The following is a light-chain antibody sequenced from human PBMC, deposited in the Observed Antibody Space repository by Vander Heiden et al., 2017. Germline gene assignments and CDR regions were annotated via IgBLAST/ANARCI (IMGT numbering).Light chain of an antibody. CDR2: DVS. CDR3: SAYTSSHTLV. J-gene: IGLJ3*02. CDR1: SSDVGGYNN. Sequence: QPALPQAASLSSSPGHPITIPCTGTSSDVGGYNNVSRYQQRQGKAPELMIYDVSTRPSGVSNRFSGSKSGNTTSLTISGLQAEDEADYYCSAYTSSHTLVFGGGTKLTVL. V-gene: IGLV2-14*03.